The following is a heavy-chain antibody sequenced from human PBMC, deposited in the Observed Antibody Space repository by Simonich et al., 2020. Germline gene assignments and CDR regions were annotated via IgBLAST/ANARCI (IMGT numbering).Heavy chain of an antibody. CDR1: GYTFTGYY. D-gene: IGHD3-10*01. J-gene: IGHJ6*02. Sequence: GAEVKKPGASVKVSCKASGYTFTGYYMHWVRQAPGQGLEWMGRINPNSGGTNYAQKLQGRGTMTRDTSISTAYMELSRLRSDDTAVYYCARVPGIYYYYGMDVWGQGTTVTVSS. V-gene: IGHV1-2*06. CDR3: ARVPGIYYYYGMDV. CDR2: INPNSGGT.